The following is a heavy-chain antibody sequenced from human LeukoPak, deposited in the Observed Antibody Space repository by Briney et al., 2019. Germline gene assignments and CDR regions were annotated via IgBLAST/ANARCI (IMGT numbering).Heavy chain of an antibody. J-gene: IGHJ4*02. D-gene: IGHD5-12*01. V-gene: IGHV4-39*05. Sequence: PSETPSLTCAVSGGSFSSYDWDWIRQPPGKGLEWIGSIHYSGSAFYNPSLKSRVTISVDTSKNQFSLKLSSVTAADTAVYYCAILLAATEIYWGQGTLVTVSS. CDR3: AILLAATEIY. CDR1: GGSFSSYD. CDR2: IHYSGSA.